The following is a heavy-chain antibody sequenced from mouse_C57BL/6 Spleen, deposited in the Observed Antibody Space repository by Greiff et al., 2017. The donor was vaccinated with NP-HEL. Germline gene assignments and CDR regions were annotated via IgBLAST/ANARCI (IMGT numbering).Heavy chain of an antibody. CDR2: IDPEDGET. V-gene: IGHV14-2*01. CDR1: GFNIKDYY. D-gene: IGHD1-1*01. CDR3: ARTGGSSYWYFDV. J-gene: IGHJ1*03. Sequence: EVQLQQSGAELVKPGASVKLSCTASGFNIKDYYMHWVKQRTEQGLEWIGRIDPEDGETKYAPKFQGKATITADTSSNTANLQLSSLTSEDTAVYYCARTGGSSYWYFDVWGTGTTVTVSS.